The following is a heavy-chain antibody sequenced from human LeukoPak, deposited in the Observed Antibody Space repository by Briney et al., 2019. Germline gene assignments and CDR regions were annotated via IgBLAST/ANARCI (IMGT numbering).Heavy chain of an antibody. CDR1: GYTFTSYD. J-gene: IGHJ5*02. Sequence: ASVKVSCKASGYTFTSYDINWVRQATGQGLEWMGWMNPNSGNTGYAQKFQGRVTMTRNTSISTAYMELSSLRSEDTAVYYCARESPCRYDSSGYYYGWFDPWGQGTLVTVSS. V-gene: IGHV1-8*01. D-gene: IGHD3-22*01. CDR2: MNPNSGNT. CDR3: ARESPCRYDSSGYYYGWFDP.